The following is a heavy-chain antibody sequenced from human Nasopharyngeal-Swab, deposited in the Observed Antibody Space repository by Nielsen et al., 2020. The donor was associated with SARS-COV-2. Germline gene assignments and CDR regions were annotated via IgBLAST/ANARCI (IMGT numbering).Heavy chain of an antibody. V-gene: IGHV1-18*01. J-gene: IGHJ4*02. CDR2: IGGYSGNT. CDR1: GYTFTSYG. CDR3: ARWGVGFGDNAHATFDS. D-gene: IGHD3-10*01. Sequence: ASVKVSCKASGYTFTSYGISWVRQAPGQGLEWLGWIGGYSGNTNYAQKVQGRVTMTRDTSTTTAYMELRSLRSDDTALYYCARWGVGFGDNAHATFDSWGQGTLVTVSS.